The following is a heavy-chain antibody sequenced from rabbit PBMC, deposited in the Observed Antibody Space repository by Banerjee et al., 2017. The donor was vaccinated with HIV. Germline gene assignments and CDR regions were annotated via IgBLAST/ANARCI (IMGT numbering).Heavy chain of an antibody. V-gene: IGHV1S45*01. CDR2: ILTGSSGST. J-gene: IGHJ4*01. CDR3: ARESTDWYYFNL. Sequence: QEQLEESGGDLVKPEGSLTLTCTASGFSFSSSYWSCWVRQAPGKGLEWIGCILTGSSGSTYYATWVNGRFTISRSARLNTVDLKMTSLTAADTATYFCARESTDWYYFNLWGPGTLVTVS. D-gene: IGHD7-1*01. CDR1: GFSFSSSYW.